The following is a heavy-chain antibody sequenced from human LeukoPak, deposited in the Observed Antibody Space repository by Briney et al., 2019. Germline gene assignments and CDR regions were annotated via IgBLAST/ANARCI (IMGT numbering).Heavy chain of an antibody. D-gene: IGHD6-19*01. CDR1: GFTFSSYA. CDR2: ISGSGGST. Sequence: PGGSLRLSCAASGFTFSSYAMSWVRQAPGKGLEWVSAISGSGGSTYYADSVKGRFTISRDNSKNTLYLQMNSLRAEDTAVYYCAKAHDPRSGWYISYYYMDVWGKGTTVTVSS. J-gene: IGHJ6*03. CDR3: AKAHDPRSGWYISYYYMDV. V-gene: IGHV3-23*01.